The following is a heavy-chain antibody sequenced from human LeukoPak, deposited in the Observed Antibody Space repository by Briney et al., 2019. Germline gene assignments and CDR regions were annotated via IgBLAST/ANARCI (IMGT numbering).Heavy chain of an antibody. CDR3: ARETAVSGGVFFDY. CDR2: INSDGITS. CDR1: GFIFSNYW. J-gene: IGHJ4*02. Sequence: PGGSLRLSCAASGFIFSNYWMHRVRQAPGKGLVWVSRINSDGITSTYADSVKGRFTISRDNAKNTLYLQMNSLRAEDTAVYYCARETAVSGGVFFDYRGQGTLVTVSS. V-gene: IGHV3-74*01. D-gene: IGHD1-14*01.